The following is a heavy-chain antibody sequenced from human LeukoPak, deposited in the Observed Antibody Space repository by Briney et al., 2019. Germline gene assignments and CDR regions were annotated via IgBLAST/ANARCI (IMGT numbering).Heavy chain of an antibody. V-gene: IGHV5-51*01. J-gene: IGHJ6*02. Sequence: GESLKVSCKGSGYSFTNYWIGWVRQMPGKGLEWMGIIYPGDSDTRYSPSFQGQVTISADKSISTAYLQWSSLKASDTAMYYCARNSGYDLDYYYGMDVWGQGTTVTVSS. CDR2: IYPGDSDT. D-gene: IGHD5-12*01. CDR1: GYSFTNYW. CDR3: ARNSGYDLDYYYGMDV.